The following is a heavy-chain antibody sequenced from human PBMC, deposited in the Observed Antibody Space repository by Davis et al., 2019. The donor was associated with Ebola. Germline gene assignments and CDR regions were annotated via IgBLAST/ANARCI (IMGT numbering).Heavy chain of an antibody. J-gene: IGHJ4*02. V-gene: IGHV2-70*11. D-gene: IGHD1-26*01. CDR2: IDWDDDK. CDR3: ARISVGASRPFDY. Sequence: TLSLTCTVSGGSISSYYWSWIRQPPGKALEWLARIDWDDDKYYSTSLKTRLTISKDTSKNQVVLTMTNMDPVDTATYYCARISVGASRPFDYWGQGTLVTVSS. CDR1: GGSISSYYW.